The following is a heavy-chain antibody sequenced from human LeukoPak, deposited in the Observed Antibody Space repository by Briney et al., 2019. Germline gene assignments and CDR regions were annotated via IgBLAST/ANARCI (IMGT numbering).Heavy chain of an antibody. CDR3: ARQNIAAEDY. V-gene: IGHV4-39*01. CDR2: IYYSGST. D-gene: IGHD6-6*01. J-gene: IGHJ4*02. Sequence: PSETLSLTCTVSGGSISSSSYYWGWIRQPPGKGLEWIGSIYYSGSTYYNPSLKSRVTISVDTPKNQFSLKLSSVTAADTAVYYCARQNIAAEDYWGQGTLVTVSS. CDR1: GGSISSSSYY.